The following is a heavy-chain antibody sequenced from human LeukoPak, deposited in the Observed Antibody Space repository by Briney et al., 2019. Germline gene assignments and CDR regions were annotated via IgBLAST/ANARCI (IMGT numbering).Heavy chain of an antibody. CDR2: ISAYNGNT. V-gene: IGHV1-18*01. J-gene: IGHJ4*02. Sequence: ASVKVSCKASGYTFTSYGISWVRQAPGQGLEWMGWISAYNGNTHYAQKLQGRVTMTTATSTRTVYMELRSLRSADTAVYYCARGSPPRRNYDSRGYYSYYFDYWGQGTLVTVSS. D-gene: IGHD3-22*01. CDR3: ARGSPPRRNYDSRGYYSYYFDY. CDR1: GYTFTSYG.